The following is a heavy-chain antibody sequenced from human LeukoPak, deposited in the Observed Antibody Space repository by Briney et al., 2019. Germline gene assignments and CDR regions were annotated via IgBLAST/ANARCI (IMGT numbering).Heavy chain of an antibody. CDR3: ARDPDTAPGYFDY. CDR2: ISSSSSYI. Sequence: PGGSLRLSCAASGFTFSSYSMNWVRQAPGKGLEWVSSISSSSSYIYYADSVKGRFTISRDNAKNSLYLQMNSLRAEDTAVYYCARDPDTAPGYFDYWGQGTLVTVSS. J-gene: IGHJ4*02. CDR1: GFTFSSYS. D-gene: IGHD5-18*01. V-gene: IGHV3-21*03.